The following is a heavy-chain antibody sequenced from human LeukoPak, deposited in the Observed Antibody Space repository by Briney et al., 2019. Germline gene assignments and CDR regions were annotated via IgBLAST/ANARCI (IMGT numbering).Heavy chain of an antibody. Sequence: GGSLRLSCAASGFTFSSYVMSWVRQAPGKGLEWVSLIYSGSSTYYANSVKGRFTISRDNSKNTVYLQMNSLRAEDTAVYYCAKDPDIVVVPAATYFDYWGQGTLVTVSS. CDR3: AKDPDIVVVPAATYFDY. V-gene: IGHV3-23*03. CDR1: GFTFSSYV. J-gene: IGHJ4*02. D-gene: IGHD2-2*01. CDR2: IYSGSST.